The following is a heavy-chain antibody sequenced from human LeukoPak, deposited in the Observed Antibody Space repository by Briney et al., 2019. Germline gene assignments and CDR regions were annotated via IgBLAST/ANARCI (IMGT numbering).Heavy chain of an antibody. CDR1: GCTFSSYT. V-gene: IGHV3-23*01. D-gene: IGHD6-19*01. CDR2: ISGSGGST. CDR3: AKTASGWSLVYYFDY. Sequence: PGGSLRLSCAASGCTFSSYTMSWVRQAPGKGLEWGSAISGSGGSTYYADSVKGRFTISRDNSKNTLYLQMNSLRAEDTAVYYCAKTASGWSLVYYFDYWGQGTLDTVSS. J-gene: IGHJ4*02.